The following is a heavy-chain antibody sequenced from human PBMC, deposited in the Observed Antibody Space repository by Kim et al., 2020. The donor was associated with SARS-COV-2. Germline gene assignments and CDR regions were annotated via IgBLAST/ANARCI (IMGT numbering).Heavy chain of an antibody. CDR1: GFTFSSYS. D-gene: IGHD3-22*01. J-gene: IGHJ4*02. V-gene: IGHV3-48*02. Sequence: GGSLRLSCAASGFTFSSYSMNWVRQAPGKGLEWVSYISSSSSTIYYADSVKGRFTISRDNAKNSLYLQMNSLRDEDTAVYYCARGLDSSGYYYNYFDYWGQGTLVTVSS. CDR2: ISSSSSTI. CDR3: ARGLDSSGYYYNYFDY.